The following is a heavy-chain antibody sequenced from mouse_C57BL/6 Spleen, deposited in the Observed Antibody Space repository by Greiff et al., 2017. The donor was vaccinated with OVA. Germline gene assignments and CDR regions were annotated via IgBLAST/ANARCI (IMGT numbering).Heavy chain of an antibody. CDR3: ARERYYGSRGFAY. D-gene: IGHD1-1*01. V-gene: IGHV1-82*01. CDR2: IYPGDGDT. CDR1: GYAFSSSW. Sequence: VQLQQSGPELVKPGASVKISCKASGYAFSSSWMNWVKQRPGKGLEWIGRIYPGDGDTNYNGKFKGKATLTADKSSSTAYMQLSSLTSEDSAVYFCARERYYGSRGFAYWGQGTLVTVSA. J-gene: IGHJ3*01.